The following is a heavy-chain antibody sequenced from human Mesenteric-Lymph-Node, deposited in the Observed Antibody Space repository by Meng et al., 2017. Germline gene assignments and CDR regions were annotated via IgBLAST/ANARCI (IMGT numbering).Heavy chain of an antibody. CDR3: ARVAAAGNEWFDP. CDR1: SGSFSGYY. Sequence: PLQQLCAGLLKPSETRSLTCAVYSGSFSGYYWRWIRQPPGKGLEWIGEINHSGSTNYNPSLKSRVTISVDTSKNQFSLKLSSVTAADTAVYYCARVAAAGNEWFDPWGQGTLVTVSS. J-gene: IGHJ5*02. V-gene: IGHV4-34*01. CDR2: INHSGST. D-gene: IGHD6-13*01.